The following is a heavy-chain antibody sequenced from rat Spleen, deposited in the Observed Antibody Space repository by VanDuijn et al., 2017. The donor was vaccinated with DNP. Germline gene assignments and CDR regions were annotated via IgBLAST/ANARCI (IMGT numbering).Heavy chain of an antibody. CDR3: ATSSYYGYDYGFGY. CDR2: ISYDGSRT. Sequence: EVQLVESGGGLVQPGRSLKLSCAASGFTFSNSDMAWVRQAPKKGLEWVATISYDGSRTYYRDSVKGQFTISRDNAKSTLYLQMDSLRSEDTATYYCATSSYYGYDYGFGYWGQGTLVTVSS. D-gene: IGHD1-7*01. J-gene: IGHJ3*01. V-gene: IGHV5S10*01. CDR1: GFTFSNSD.